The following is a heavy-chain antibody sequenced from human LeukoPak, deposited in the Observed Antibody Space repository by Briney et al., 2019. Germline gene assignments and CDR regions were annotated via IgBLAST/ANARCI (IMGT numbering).Heavy chain of an antibody. CDR3: TRDRDSSGWYRIDY. CDR2: IKQDGSEK. J-gene: IGHJ4*02. V-gene: IGHV3-7*01. Sequence: PGGSLRLSCAASGFTFSSYWMSWVRQAPGKGLEWVANIKQDGSEKYYVDSVKGRFTISRDNAKNSLYLQMNSLRVEDTAVYYCTRDRDSSGWYRIDYWGQGALVTVSS. D-gene: IGHD6-19*01. CDR1: GFTFSSYW.